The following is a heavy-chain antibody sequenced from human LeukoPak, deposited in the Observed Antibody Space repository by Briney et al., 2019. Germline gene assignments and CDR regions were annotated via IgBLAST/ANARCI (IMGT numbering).Heavy chain of an antibody. V-gene: IGHV1-46*01. J-gene: IGHJ4*02. CDR1: GYIFTSYN. D-gene: IGHD6-19*01. Sequence: ASVKVSCKASGYIFTSYNMDWVRRAPGQGLEWMGIINPSGGSTNYAQKFQGRVTMTRDTSTSTVYMELSSLRSEDTAVYYCARFAVHRRIAVDGQFGLDYWGQGTLVTVSS. CDR3: ARFAVHRRIAVDGQFGLDY. CDR2: INPSGGST.